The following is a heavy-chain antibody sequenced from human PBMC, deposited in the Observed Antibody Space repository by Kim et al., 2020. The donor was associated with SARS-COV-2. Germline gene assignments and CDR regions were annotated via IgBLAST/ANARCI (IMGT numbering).Heavy chain of an antibody. J-gene: IGHJ4*02. CDR1: GFPFTNYF. CDR2: INPSGAFT. V-gene: IGHV1-46*01. D-gene: IGHD6-25*01. CDR3: AREAALIAAPQKNFDY. Sequence: ASVKVSCKASGFPFTNYFMHWVRQAPGQGLEWMGTINPSGAFTLFTQKYQGRVIITKDTSTSTVYMEVSSLRSEDTAVYFCAREAALIAAPQKNFDYWGQGNLVTVSS.